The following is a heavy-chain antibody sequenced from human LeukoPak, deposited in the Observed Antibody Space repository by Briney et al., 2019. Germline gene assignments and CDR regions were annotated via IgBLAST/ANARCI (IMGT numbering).Heavy chain of an antibody. J-gene: IGHJ5*02. CDR1: GGSISSYY. D-gene: IGHD3-3*01. CDR2: IYYSGST. CDR3: ARGPKYYDFWSGSPRDWFDL. V-gene: IGHV4-59*01. Sequence: PSETLSLTCTVSGGSISSYYWSWIRKAPGKGLEWIGYIYYSGSTNYNAYLKRRVTISVDTSKKKLSLKRSSVTAADTAVYYCARGPKYYDFWSGSPRDWFDLWGQGTLVTVSS.